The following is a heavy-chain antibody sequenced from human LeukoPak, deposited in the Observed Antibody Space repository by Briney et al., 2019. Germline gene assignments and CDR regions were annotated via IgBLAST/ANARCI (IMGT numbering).Heavy chain of an antibody. V-gene: IGHV3-48*01. CDR1: GFTFSTYG. D-gene: IGHD6-19*01. CDR3: VRRHVSGRFYFDY. J-gene: IGHJ4*02. CDR2: FSDSRSTI. Sequence: GGSLRLSCAASGFTFSTYGMNWVRQAPGKGLEWISYFSDSRSTIYYADSVRGRFTISRDNAQNSLYLQMNSLRGEDTAVYYCVRRHVSGRFYFDYWGQGTLVTVSS.